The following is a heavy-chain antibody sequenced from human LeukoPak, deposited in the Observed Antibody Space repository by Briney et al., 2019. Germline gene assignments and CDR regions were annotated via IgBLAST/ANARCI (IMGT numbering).Heavy chain of an antibody. Sequence: SETLSLTCAVYGGSFSGYYWSWIRQPPGKGLEWIGVINHSGSTNYNPSLKSRVTISVDTSKNQFSLKLSSVTAADTAVYYCARGYCSSTSCYTYGMDVWGQGTTVTVSS. V-gene: IGHV4-34*01. D-gene: IGHD2-2*02. CDR2: INHSGST. CDR1: GGSFSGYY. CDR3: ARGYCSSTSCYTYGMDV. J-gene: IGHJ6*02.